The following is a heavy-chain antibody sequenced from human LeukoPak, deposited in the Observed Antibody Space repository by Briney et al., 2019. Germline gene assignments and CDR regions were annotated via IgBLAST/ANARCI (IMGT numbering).Heavy chain of an antibody. D-gene: IGHD2-15*01. J-gene: IGHJ4*02. CDR3: ARGHARYCSGGSCYTPFDY. V-gene: IGHV1-18*01. CDR1: GYTFTSYG. CDR2: ISAYNGNT. Sequence: ASVKVSCKASGYTFTSYGISWVRQAPGQGLEWMGWISAYNGNTNYAQKLQGRVTMTTDTSTSTAYMELRSLRSDDTAVYYCARGHARYCSGGSCYTPFDYWGQGTLVTVSS.